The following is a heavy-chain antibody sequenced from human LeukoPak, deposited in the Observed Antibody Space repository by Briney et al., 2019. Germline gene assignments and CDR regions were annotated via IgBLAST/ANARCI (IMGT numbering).Heavy chain of an antibody. V-gene: IGHV1-18*01. J-gene: IGHJ4*02. D-gene: IGHD3-3*01. CDR3: ARGSSVFGVVSYYFDY. CDR1: GYTFTSYG. CDR2: ISAYNGNT. Sequence: ASVKVSCKASGYTFTSYGISWVRQAPGQGLEWMGWISAYNGNTNYAQKLQGRVTMTTDTSTSTAYMELRSLRSDDTAVYYCARGSSVFGVVSYYFDYWGQGTLVTVSP.